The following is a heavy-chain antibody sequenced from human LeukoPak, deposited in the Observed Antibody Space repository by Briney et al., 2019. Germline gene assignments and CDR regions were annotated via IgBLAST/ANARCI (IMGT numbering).Heavy chain of an antibody. J-gene: IGHJ4*02. CDR1: GFTFSKFG. CDR2: ISGSGVST. V-gene: IGHV3-23*01. Sequence: GGSLRLSCAASGFTFSKFGMSWVRQAPGKGLEWVSSISGSGVSTDYADSVKGRFTISRDNSKNTLYLQMNSLRAEDTAVYYCAKVRSTFDYFDYWGQGTLVTVSS. CDR3: AKVRSTFDYFDY. D-gene: IGHD5/OR15-5a*01.